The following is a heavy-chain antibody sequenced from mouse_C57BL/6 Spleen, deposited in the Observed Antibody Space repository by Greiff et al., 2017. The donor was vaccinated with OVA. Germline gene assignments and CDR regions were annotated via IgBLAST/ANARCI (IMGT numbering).Heavy chain of an antibody. CDR3: ARENTTVVEGYWYFDV. J-gene: IGHJ1*03. V-gene: IGHV1-85*01. Sequence: VQLQQSGPELVKPGASVKLSCKASGYTFTSYDINWVKQRPGQGLEWIGWIYPRDGSTKYNEKFKGKATLTVDTSSSTAYMELHSLTSEDSAVYFCARENTTVVEGYWYFDVWGTGTTVTVSS. D-gene: IGHD1-1*01. CDR1: GYTFTSYD. CDR2: IYPRDGST.